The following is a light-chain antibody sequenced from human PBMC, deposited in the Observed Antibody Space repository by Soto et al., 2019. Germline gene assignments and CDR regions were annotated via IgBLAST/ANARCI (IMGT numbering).Light chain of an antibody. CDR1: QSVSNNY. V-gene: IGKV3-20*01. CDR2: GAS. Sequence: IVLTQSPGTLSLSPGERATLSYRASQSVSNNYLTWYQQKPGQAPRLLIYGASSRATGIPDRFSGYGSGTDFTLTISRLEPEDFAVYYCLQYGSSPRTFGQGTKVEIK. J-gene: IGKJ1*01. CDR3: LQYGSSPRT.